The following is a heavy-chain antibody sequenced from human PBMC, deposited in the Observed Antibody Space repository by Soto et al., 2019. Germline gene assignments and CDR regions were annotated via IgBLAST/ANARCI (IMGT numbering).Heavy chain of an antibody. V-gene: IGHV1-18*01. D-gene: IGHD2-2*01. Sequence: VSVKVSCKASGYTFTSYGITWVRQAPGQGLEWMGWISTYNDNTNYAQKLQGRVTMTTDTSTTTAYMEMRSLRSDDTAIYYCVRDRDSNRWYGMDVWGQGTTVTVSS. CDR2: ISTYNDNT. CDR3: VRDRDSNRWYGMDV. CDR1: GYTFTSYG. J-gene: IGHJ6*02.